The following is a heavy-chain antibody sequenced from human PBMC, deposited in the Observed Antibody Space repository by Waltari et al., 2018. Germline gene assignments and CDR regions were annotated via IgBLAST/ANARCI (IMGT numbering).Heavy chain of an antibody. CDR1: GYSFTSSW. CDR3: ATKGYCSGGSCYSGDAFDI. V-gene: IGHV5-51*01. D-gene: IGHD2-15*01. J-gene: IGHJ3*02. CDR2: IYPGDSDT. Sequence: EVQLVQSGAEVKKPGGSLKISCKGSGYSFTSSWIGWVRRLPGKGLEWMGIIYPGDSDTRYSPSFQGQVTISADKSISTAYLQWSSLKASDTAMYYCATKGYCSGGSCYSGDAFDIWGQGTMVTVSS.